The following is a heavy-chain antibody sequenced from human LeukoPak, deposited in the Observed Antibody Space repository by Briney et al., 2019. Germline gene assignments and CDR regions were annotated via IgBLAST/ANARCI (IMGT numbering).Heavy chain of an antibody. CDR1: GFTFSTYW. Sequence: GGSLRLSCAASGFTFSTYWMHWVRQAPGKGLVWVSRIDSDGSSTRYADSVKGRFTISRDNAQNTLYLQMNSLRAEGTAVYYCARPLASGPDFWGQGTLVTVSS. D-gene: IGHD3-3*02. CDR2: IDSDGSST. V-gene: IGHV3-74*01. J-gene: IGHJ4*02. CDR3: ARPLASGPDF.